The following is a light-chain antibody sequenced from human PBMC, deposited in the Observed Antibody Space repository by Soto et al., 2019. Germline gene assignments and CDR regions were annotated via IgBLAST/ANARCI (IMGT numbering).Light chain of an antibody. CDR1: QSVSTSY. Sequence: EIVLTQSPGTLSLSPGERATLSCRASQSVSTSYLAWYQQNPRQAPRLLIDGAPSRATGIPDRFSGSGSGTDFTLTISRLEPEDFAVYYCQQYGSPMTFGQGTRLEIK. V-gene: IGKV3-20*01. CDR2: GAP. J-gene: IGKJ5*01. CDR3: QQYGSPMT.